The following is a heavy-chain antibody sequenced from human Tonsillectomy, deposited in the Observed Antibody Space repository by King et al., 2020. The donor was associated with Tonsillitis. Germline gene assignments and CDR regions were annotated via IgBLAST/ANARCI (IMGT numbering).Heavy chain of an antibody. CDR1: GFTFSTYA. CDR2: ISSNGGST. Sequence: QLVQSGGGLVQPGGSLRLSCAASGFTFSTYAMHWVRQAPGKGLEYVSAISSNGGSTYYANSVKGRFTISRDNSKNTLYLQMGSLRAEDMAVYYCARGGIAVAVPFDYWGQGTLVTVSS. V-gene: IGHV3-64*01. CDR3: ARGGIAVAVPFDY. D-gene: IGHD6-19*01. J-gene: IGHJ4*02.